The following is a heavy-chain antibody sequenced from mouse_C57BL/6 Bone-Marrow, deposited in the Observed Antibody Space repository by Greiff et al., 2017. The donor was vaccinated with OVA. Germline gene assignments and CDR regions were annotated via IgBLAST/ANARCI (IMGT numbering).Heavy chain of an antibody. CDR1: GYTFTSYW. V-gene: IGHV1-64*01. CDR3: ARSPATVVATRYFDV. Sequence: VQLQQPGAELVKPGASVKLSCKASGYTFTSYWMHWVKQRPGQGLEWIGMIHPNSGSTKYNEKFKSKATLTVDKSSSTAYMQLSSLTSEDSAVYYCARSPATVVATRYFDVWGTGTTVTVSS. J-gene: IGHJ1*03. D-gene: IGHD1-1*01. CDR2: IHPNSGST.